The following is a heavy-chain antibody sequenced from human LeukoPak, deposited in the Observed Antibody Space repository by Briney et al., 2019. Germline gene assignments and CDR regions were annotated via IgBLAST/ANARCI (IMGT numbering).Heavy chain of an antibody. Sequence: ASVKVSCKASGYTFTSYYMHWVRQAPGKGLEWMGGFDPEDGETIYAQKFQGRVTMTEDTSTDTAYMELSSLRSKDTAVYYCATALYCSSTSCYTEVYWFDPWGQGTLVTVSS. D-gene: IGHD2-2*02. CDR2: FDPEDGET. V-gene: IGHV1-24*01. CDR3: ATALYCSSTSCYTEVYWFDP. J-gene: IGHJ5*02. CDR1: GYTFTSYY.